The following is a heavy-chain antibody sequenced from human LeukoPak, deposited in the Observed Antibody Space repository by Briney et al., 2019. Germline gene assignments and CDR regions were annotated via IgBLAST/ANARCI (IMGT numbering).Heavy chain of an antibody. Sequence: SETLSLTCTVSGGSISSYYWSWIRQPPGKGLEWIGYIYYSGSTDYNPSLKSRVTISVDTSKNQFSLKLSSVTAADTAVYYCARYSSSWHYFDYWGQGTLVTVSS. CDR1: GGSISSYY. V-gene: IGHV4-59*08. CDR3: ARYSSSWHYFDY. J-gene: IGHJ4*02. CDR2: IYYSGST. D-gene: IGHD6-13*01.